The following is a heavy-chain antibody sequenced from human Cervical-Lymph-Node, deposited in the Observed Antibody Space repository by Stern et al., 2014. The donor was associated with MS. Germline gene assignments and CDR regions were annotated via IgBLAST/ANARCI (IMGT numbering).Heavy chain of an antibody. J-gene: IGHJ6*02. V-gene: IGHV1-18*01. CDR1: GYFFTSYG. CDR3: ARDSLIRTFGVEEGMDV. D-gene: IGHD3-3*01. CDR2: ISADNGDT. Sequence: QVQLGQSGAEVKKPGASVKVSCKASGYFFTSYGISWVRQAPGQGLEWMGWISADNGDTNYAQNVQGRVTMTTDTSTNTAYMELSSLRSDDTALYYCARDSLIRTFGVEEGMDVWGQGTTGTVSS.